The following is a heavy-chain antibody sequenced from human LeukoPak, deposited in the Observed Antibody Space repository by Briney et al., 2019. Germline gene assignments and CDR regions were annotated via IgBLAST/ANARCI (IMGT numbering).Heavy chain of an antibody. V-gene: IGHV3-30-3*01. CDR2: QSFNGDIR. Sequence: GGSLRLSCAASGFNFNAYEIHWVRQTPGRGLEWVAVQSFNGDIRIYADSVKGRFTISRDNSINTLYLQMNSLRAEDTAIYYCAKDLIPGSPDYFDYWGQGTLVTVSS. D-gene: IGHD1-26*01. CDR3: AKDLIPGSPDYFDY. J-gene: IGHJ4*02. CDR1: GFNFNAYE.